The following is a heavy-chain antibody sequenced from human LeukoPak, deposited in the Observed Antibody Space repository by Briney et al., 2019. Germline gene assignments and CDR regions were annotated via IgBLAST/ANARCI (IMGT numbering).Heavy chain of an antibody. V-gene: IGHV1-2*02. Sequence: ASVKVSCKASGYTFTGYYMHWVRQAPGQGLEWMGWINPNSGGTNYAQKFQGRVTMTRDTSIRTAYMELSRLSSDNTAVYYCARDTDYDFWSGYYGFDYWGQGTLVTVSS. CDR1: GYTFTGYY. D-gene: IGHD3-3*01. J-gene: IGHJ4*02. CDR3: ARDTDYDFWSGYYGFDY. CDR2: INPNSGGT.